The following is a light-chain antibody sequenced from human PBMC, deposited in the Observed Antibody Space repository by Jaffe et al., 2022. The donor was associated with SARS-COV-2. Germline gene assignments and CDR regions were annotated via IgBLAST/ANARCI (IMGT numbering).Light chain of an antibody. V-gene: IGLV1-51*01. CDR2: DNN. CDR3: GTWDSGLSAYA. Sequence: QSVLTQPPSVSAAPGQKVTISCSGSSSNIGSNFVSWYQQVPGTAPKLLIYDNNKRPSGIPDRFSGSKSGTSATLGITGLQTGDEADYYCGTWDSGLSAYAFASGTKVTVL. J-gene: IGLJ1*01. CDR1: SSNIGSNF.